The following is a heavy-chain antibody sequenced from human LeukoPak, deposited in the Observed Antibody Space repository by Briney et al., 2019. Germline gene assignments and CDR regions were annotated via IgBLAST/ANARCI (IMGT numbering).Heavy chain of an antibody. V-gene: IGHV4-34*01. Sequence: TSETLSLTCAVYGGSFSGYYWSWIRQPPGKGLEWIGEINHSGSTNYNPSLKSRVTISVDTSKNQFSLKLSSVTAADTAVYYCARGCSYDFWSSSENFDYWGQGTLVTVSS. J-gene: IGHJ4*02. CDR1: GGSFSGYY. CDR2: INHSGST. CDR3: ARGCSYDFWSSSENFDY. D-gene: IGHD3-3*01.